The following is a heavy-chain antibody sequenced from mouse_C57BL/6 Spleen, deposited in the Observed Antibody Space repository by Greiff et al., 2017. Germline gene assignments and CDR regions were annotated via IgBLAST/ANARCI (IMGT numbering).Heavy chain of an antibody. CDR2: INPSSGYT. J-gene: IGHJ3*01. Sequence: QVHVKQSGAELAKPGASVKLSCKASGYTFTSYWMHWVKQRPGQGLEWIGYINPSSGYTKYNQKFKDKATLTADKSSSTAYMQLSSLTYEDSAVYYCARTDYGSSPWFAYWGQGTLVTVSA. V-gene: IGHV1-7*01. CDR1: GYTFTSYW. CDR3: ARTDYGSSPWFAY. D-gene: IGHD1-1*01.